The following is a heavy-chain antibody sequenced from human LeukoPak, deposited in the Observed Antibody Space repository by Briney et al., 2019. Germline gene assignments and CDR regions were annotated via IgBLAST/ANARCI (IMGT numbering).Heavy chain of an antibody. D-gene: IGHD3-22*01. V-gene: IGHV4-59*08. CDR3: ARFTIDDTSGHFDY. Sequence: SETLSLTCIVSGDSINTYYWSWIRQPPGKGLEWVGYIHNRGSTRYNASLKRGVNISAETSKNNFSLNLTSVTAADTAVYYCARFTIDDTSGHFDYWGQGNLVTVSS. J-gene: IGHJ4*02. CDR2: IHNRGST. CDR1: GDSINTYY.